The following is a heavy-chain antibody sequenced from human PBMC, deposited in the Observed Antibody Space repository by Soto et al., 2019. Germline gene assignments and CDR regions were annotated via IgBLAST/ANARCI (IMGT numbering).Heavy chain of an antibody. CDR1: GFTFSSYA. J-gene: IGHJ4*02. CDR2: ISYDGSNK. CDR3: ARDRVRSVPAAINPLDY. Sequence: GVSLRLSCAASGFTFSSYAMHWVRQSPGKGLQWVAVISYDGSNKYYADSVKGRFTISRDNSKNTLYLQMNSLRDEDTAVYYCARDRVRSVPAAINPLDYWGQGTLVTVSS. V-gene: IGHV3-30-3*01. D-gene: IGHD2-2*02.